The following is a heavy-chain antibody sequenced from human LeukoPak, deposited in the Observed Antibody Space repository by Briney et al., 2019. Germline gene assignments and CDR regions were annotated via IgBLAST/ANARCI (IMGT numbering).Heavy chain of an antibody. CDR2: IIPIFGTT. CDR1: GGTFSSYG. D-gene: IGHD2-2*01. CDR3: ARGPAPNYYYYMDV. V-gene: IGHV1-69*13. J-gene: IGHJ6*03. Sequence: SVKVSCKASGGTFSSYGITWVRQAPGQGLEWMGGIIPIFGTTSYTQKFQGRVTITADESTSTAYMELSSLRSDDTAVYYCARGPAPNYYYYMDVWGKGTTVTVSS.